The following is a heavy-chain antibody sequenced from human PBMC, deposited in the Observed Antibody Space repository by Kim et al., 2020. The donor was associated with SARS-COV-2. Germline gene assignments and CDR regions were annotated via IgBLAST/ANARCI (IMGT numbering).Heavy chain of an antibody. D-gene: IGHD3-22*01. CDR2: IYYSGST. Sequence: SETLSLTCTVSGGSISSSSYYWGWIRQPPGKGLEWIGSIYYSGSTYYNPSLKSRVTISVDTSKNQFSLKLSSVTAADTAVYYCARDLGYYYDSSGYPHWYFDLWGRGTLVTVSS. V-gene: IGHV4-39*07. J-gene: IGHJ2*01. CDR1: GGSISSSSYY. CDR3: ARDLGYYYDSSGYPHWYFDL.